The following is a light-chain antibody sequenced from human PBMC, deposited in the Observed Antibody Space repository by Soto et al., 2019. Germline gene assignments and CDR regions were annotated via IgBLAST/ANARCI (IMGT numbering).Light chain of an antibody. CDR3: SSYAGSNKV. CDR2: EVS. J-gene: IGLJ1*01. Sequence: QSALAQPASVSGSPGQSITISCTGTSSDVGGYNHVSWYQQHPGKAPKLMIYEVSKRPSGVPDRFSGSKSGNTASLTVSGLQAEDEADYYCSSYAGSNKVFGTGTKLTVL. V-gene: IGLV2-8*01. CDR1: SSDVGGYNH.